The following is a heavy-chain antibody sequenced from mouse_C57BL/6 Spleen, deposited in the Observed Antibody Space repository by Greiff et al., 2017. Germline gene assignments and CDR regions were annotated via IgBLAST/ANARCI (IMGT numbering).Heavy chain of an antibody. V-gene: IGHV1-50*01. CDR2: IDPSDSYT. CDR1: GYTFTSYW. Sequence: QVQLQQSGAELVKPGASVKLSCKASGYTFTSYWMQWVKQRPGQGLEWIGEIDPSDSYTNYNQKFKGKATLTVDTSSSTAYMQLSSLTSEDSAVYYCARNYGSRAWFAYWGQGTLVTVSA. D-gene: IGHD1-1*01. CDR3: ARNYGSRAWFAY. J-gene: IGHJ3*01.